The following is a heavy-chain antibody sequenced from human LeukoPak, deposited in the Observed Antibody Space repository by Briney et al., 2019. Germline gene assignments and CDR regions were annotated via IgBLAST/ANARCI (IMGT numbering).Heavy chain of an antibody. CDR3: AKEGFYCSGGSCYSFYYYYMDV. Sequence: GGSLRLSCAASGFTFSSYAMSWVRQAPGKGLEWVSAISGSGTNTYYADSVKGRFTISRDNSKNTLYLQMNSLRAEDTAVYYCAKEGFYCSGGSCYSFYYYYMDVWGKGTTVTVSS. J-gene: IGHJ6*03. V-gene: IGHV3-23*01. CDR2: ISGSGTNT. CDR1: GFTFSSYA. D-gene: IGHD2-15*01.